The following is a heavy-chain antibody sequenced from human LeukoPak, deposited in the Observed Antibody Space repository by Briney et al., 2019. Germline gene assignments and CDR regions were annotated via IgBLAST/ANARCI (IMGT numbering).Heavy chain of an antibody. Sequence: SETLSLTCAVSGYSISSGYYWSWIRQPPGKGLEWIGYIYNSGSTNYNPSLKSRVTISVDTSKDQFSLRLSSVTAADTAVYYCARGYCGSTSCYGVFDYWGQGTLVTVSS. CDR1: GYSISSGYY. V-gene: IGHV4-61*01. D-gene: IGHD2-2*01. J-gene: IGHJ4*02. CDR3: ARGYCGSTSCYGVFDY. CDR2: IYNSGST.